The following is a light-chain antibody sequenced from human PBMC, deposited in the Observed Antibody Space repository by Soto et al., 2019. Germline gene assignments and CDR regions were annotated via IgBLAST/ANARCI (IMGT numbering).Light chain of an antibody. CDR1: QTISSW. J-gene: IGKJ1*01. CDR2: KAS. V-gene: IGKV1-5*03. CDR3: QHYNSYSEA. Sequence: IQMTQSPSSVSASVGDRVTITCRASQTISSWLAWYQQKTGKAPKVLIYKASTLKSGVPSRFSGSGSGTEFTLTISSLQTDDFATYYCQHYNSYSEAFGQGTKVDI.